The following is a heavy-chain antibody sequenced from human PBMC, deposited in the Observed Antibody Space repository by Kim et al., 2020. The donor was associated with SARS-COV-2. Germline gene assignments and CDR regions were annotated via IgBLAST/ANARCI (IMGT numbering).Heavy chain of an antibody. J-gene: IGHJ4*02. V-gene: IGHV3-30*18. D-gene: IGHD1-26*01. CDR2: ISYDGSNK. CDR1: GFTFSSYG. Sequence: GGSLRLSCAASGFTFSSYGMHWVRQAPGKGLEWVAVISYDGSNKYYADSVKGRFTISRDNSKNTLYLQMNSLRAEDTAVYYCAKGGWELLNYFDYWGQGTLVTVSS. CDR3: AKGGWELLNYFDY.